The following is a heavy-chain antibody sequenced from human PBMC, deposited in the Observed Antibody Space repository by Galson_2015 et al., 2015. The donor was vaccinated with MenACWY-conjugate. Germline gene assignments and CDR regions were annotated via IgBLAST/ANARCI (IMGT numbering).Heavy chain of an antibody. J-gene: IGHJ4*02. Sequence: SLRLSCAASGFTFSSYTMHWVRQTPGKGLEWVALMSYDGSNQYYADSLKGLLTISRDNSKSTLYLQMDSLRAEDTAVYYCARGLIGYSSGPLDFWGQGALVTVSS. D-gene: IGHD6-19*01. V-gene: IGHV3-30*01. CDR3: ARGLIGYSSGPLDF. CDR2: MSYDGSNQ. CDR1: GFTFSSYT.